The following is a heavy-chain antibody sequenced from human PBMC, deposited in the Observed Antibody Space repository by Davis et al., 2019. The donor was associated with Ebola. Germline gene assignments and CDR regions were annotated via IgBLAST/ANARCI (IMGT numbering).Heavy chain of an antibody. J-gene: IGHJ4*02. Sequence: GESLKISCAASGFTFSSYGMHWVRQAPGEGLEWVAVISYDGSNKYYADSVKGRFTISRDNSKNTLYLQMNSLRAEDTAVYYCAKEGYCTNGVCYPVFDYWGQGTLVTVSS. CDR3: AKEGYCTNGVCYPVFDY. CDR2: ISYDGSNK. CDR1: GFTFSSYG. D-gene: IGHD2-8*01. V-gene: IGHV3-30*18.